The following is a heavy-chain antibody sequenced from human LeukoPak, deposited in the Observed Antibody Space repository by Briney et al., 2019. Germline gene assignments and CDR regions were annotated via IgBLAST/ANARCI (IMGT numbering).Heavy chain of an antibody. J-gene: IGHJ4*02. CDR3: ARAYYDYVWGSYPMDY. V-gene: IGHV4-59*01. Sequence: SETLSLTCTVSGGSISSYYWSWIRQPPGKGLEWIGIIYYSGSNNYNPSLKNRVTISVDTSKNQFSLKLSSVTAADTDVYYCARAYYDYVWGSYPMDYWGQGTLVTVSS. CDR1: GGSISSYY. D-gene: IGHD3-16*02. CDR2: IYYSGSN.